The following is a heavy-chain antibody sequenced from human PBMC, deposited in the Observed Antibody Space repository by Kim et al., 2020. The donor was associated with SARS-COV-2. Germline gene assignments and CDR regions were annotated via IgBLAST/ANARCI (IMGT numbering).Heavy chain of an antibody. V-gene: IGHV4-34*01. Sequence: SETLSLTCAVYGGSFSGYYWSWIRQPPGKGLEWIGEINHSESPNYTPSLKSRVTITVDTSKNQLSLELSSVTGADTAVYYCARSYYGSGTPLREKVNYGMDVWGQGTTVTVSS. CDR1: GGSFSGYY. CDR2: INHSESP. J-gene: IGHJ6*02. D-gene: IGHD3-10*01. CDR3: ARSYYGSGTPLREKVNYGMDV.